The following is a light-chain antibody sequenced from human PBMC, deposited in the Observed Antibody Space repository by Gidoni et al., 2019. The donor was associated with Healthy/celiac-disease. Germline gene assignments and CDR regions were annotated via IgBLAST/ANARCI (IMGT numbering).Light chain of an antibody. Sequence: HMTQSPSSLSASVGDRVTITCRASQSISSYLNWYQQKPGKAPKLLIYAASSLQSGVPSRFSGSGSGTDFTLTISSLQPEDFATYYCQQSYSTPFFGPGTKVDIK. CDR2: AAS. CDR1: QSISSY. CDR3: QQSYSTPF. J-gene: IGKJ3*01. V-gene: IGKV1-39*01.